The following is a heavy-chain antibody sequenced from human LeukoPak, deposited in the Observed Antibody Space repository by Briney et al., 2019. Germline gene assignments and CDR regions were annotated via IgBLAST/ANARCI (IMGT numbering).Heavy chain of an antibody. CDR1: GGSISSGDYY. J-gene: IGHJ4*02. Sequence: SETLSLTCTVSGGSISSGDYYWSWIRQPTGKGLEWIGYIYYSGSTYYNPSLKSRVTISVDTSKNQFSLKLSSVTAADTAVYYCASAGPRYSSGWYFGHFDYWGQGTLVTVSS. CDR2: IYYSGST. V-gene: IGHV4-30-4*01. D-gene: IGHD6-19*01. CDR3: ASAGPRYSSGWYFGHFDY.